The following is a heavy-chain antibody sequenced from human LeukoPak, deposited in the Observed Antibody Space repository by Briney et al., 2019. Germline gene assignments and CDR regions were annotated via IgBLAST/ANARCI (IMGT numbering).Heavy chain of an antibody. CDR3: ARHMTRYCSSTSCEDY. CDR2: IYYSGST. Sequence: PSETLSLTCTVSGVSISSSSYYWGWIRQPPGKGLEWIGSIYYSGSTYYNPSLKSRVTISVDTSKNQFSLKLSSVTAADTAVYYCARHMTRYCSSTSCEDYWGQGTLVTVSS. J-gene: IGHJ4*02. CDR1: GVSISSSSYY. D-gene: IGHD2-2*01. V-gene: IGHV4-39*01.